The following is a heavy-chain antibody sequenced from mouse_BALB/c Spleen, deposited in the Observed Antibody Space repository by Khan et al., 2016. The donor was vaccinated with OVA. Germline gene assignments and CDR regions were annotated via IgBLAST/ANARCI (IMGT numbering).Heavy chain of an antibody. CDR3: ARAFYNGAWFAY. D-gene: IGHD1-3*01. J-gene: IGHJ3*01. Sequence: QVQLKQSGPGLVAPSQTLSITCTVSGFSLSNYGVHWVRQPPGKGLEWLGVIWAGGSTNHNSALMSRLSISKDDSKSKVFLKRNSLQTDDTARYYCARAFYNGAWFAYWGQGTLVTVSA. CDR2: IWAGGST. V-gene: IGHV2-9*02. CDR1: GFSLSNYG.